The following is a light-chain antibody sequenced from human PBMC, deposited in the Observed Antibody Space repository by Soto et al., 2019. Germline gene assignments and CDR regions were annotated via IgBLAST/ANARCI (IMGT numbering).Light chain of an antibody. Sequence: EIVLTQSPGTLSLSPGERATLSCRASQSVSSSYLAWYQQKSGQAPRLLIYGASSRATGIPDRFSGSWSGTDFTLTISRLEPEDFAVYYCHQYGTSPFTFGPGTTVDI. V-gene: IGKV3-20*01. CDR1: QSVSSSY. CDR2: GAS. CDR3: HQYGTSPFT. J-gene: IGKJ3*01.